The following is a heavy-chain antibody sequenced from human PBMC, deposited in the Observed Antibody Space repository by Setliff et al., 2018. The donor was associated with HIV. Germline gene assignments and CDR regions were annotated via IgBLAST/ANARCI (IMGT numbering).Heavy chain of an antibody. J-gene: IGHJ6*03. Sequence: SETLSLTCTVSGGSISSYYWSWIRQPAGKGLEWIGRIYTSGSTNYNPSLKSRVTMSVDTSKNQFSLKLSSVTAADTAVYYCARSDGGAVAVDYYYYYMDVWGKGTTVTVSS. CDR2: IYTSGST. CDR3: ARSDGGAVAVDYYYYYMDV. D-gene: IGHD6-19*01. CDR1: GGSISSYY. V-gene: IGHV4-4*07.